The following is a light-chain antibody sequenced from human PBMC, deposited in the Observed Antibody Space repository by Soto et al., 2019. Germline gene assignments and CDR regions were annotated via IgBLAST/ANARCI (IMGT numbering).Light chain of an antibody. CDR3: SSYTSSENLV. Sequence: QSALTQPASVSGSPGQSITISCTGTSSDVGGYNYVSWYQQHPGKAPKLLIYDVRNRPSGVSDRFSGSKSGNTASLTISGLQAEDEADYYCSSYTSSENLVFGGGTKVTV. CDR1: SSDVGGYNY. J-gene: IGLJ2*01. CDR2: DVR. V-gene: IGLV2-14*01.